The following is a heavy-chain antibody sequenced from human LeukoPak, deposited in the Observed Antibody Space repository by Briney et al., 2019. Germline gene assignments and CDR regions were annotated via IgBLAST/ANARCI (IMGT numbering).Heavy chain of an antibody. J-gene: IGHJ2*01. CDR1: GFTFSDYH. V-gene: IGHV3-11*03. CDR2: ISSSSSST. CDR3: ARPDRDYGDYWYFDL. D-gene: IGHD4-17*01. Sequence: PGGSLRLSCAASGFTFSDYHMSWIRQAPGKGLEWVSYISSSSSSTNYADSVKGRFTISRDNAKNSLYLQMNSLRAEDTAVYYCARPDRDYGDYWYFDLWGRGTLVTVFS.